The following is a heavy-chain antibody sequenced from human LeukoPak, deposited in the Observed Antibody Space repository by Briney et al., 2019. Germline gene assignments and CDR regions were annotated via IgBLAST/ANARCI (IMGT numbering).Heavy chain of an antibody. CDR1: GFTFSTYW. J-gene: IGHJ4*02. CDR2: ISSSSSTI. CDR3: ARESYGSGSYPF. D-gene: IGHD3-10*01. Sequence: GGSLRLSCVASGFTFSTYWLTWVRQAPGKGLEWVSYISSSSSTIYYADSVKGRFTISRDNAKNSLYLQMNSLRAEDTAVYYCARESYGSGSYPFWGQGTLVTVSS. V-gene: IGHV3-48*04.